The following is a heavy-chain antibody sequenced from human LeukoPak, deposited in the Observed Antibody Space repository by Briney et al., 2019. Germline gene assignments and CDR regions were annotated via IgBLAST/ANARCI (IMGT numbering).Heavy chain of an antibody. CDR1: GFIFSSYA. CDR2: ISYDGSNK. J-gene: IGHJ4*02. Sequence: GGSLRLSCAASGFIFSSYAMHWVRQAPGKGLEWVAVISYDGSNKYYADSVKGRFTISRDNSKNTLYLQMNSLRAEDTAVYYCARDRYYYDSSGYYTVRNYFDYWGQGTLVTVSS. V-gene: IGHV3-30*04. D-gene: IGHD3-22*01. CDR3: ARDRYYYDSSGYYTVRNYFDY.